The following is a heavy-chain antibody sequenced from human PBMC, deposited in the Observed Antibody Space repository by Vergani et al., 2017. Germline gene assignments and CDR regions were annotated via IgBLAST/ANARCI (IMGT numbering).Heavy chain of an antibody. CDR1: GFTFSNAW. CDR3: AKVLTVGAPHAFDI. V-gene: IGHV3-15*01. CDR2: IKSKTDGGTT. D-gene: IGHD1-26*01. Sequence: EVQLVESGGGLVQPGGSLKLSCAASGFTFSNAWMSWVRQAPGKGLEWVGRIKSKTDGGTTDYAAPVKGRFTISRDDSKNTLYLQMNSLKTEDTAVYYCAKVLTVGAPHAFDIWGQGTMVTVSS. J-gene: IGHJ3*02.